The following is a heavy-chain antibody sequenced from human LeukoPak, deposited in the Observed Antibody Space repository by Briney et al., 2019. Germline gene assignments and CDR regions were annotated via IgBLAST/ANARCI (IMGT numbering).Heavy chain of an antibody. D-gene: IGHD3-16*01. Sequence: PGGSLRLSCAASGFTFDDYAMHWVRQAPGKGLEWVSGISWNSGSIGYADSVKGRFTISRDNAKNSLYLQMNSLRAEDTAVYYCARNQGGGCFDPWGPGTLVTVSS. CDR2: ISWNSGSI. J-gene: IGHJ5*02. CDR1: GFTFDDYA. V-gene: IGHV3-9*01. CDR3: ARNQGGGCFDP.